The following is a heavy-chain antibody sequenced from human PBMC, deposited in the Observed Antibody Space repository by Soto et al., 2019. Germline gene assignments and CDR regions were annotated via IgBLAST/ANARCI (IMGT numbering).Heavy chain of an antibody. Sequence: SSPLSLTCTFSGGSISRYYWIWIRHPPGKGLEWIGYIHYSGSSIYNPSLKSRVTIAVDTSKNQFSLKLSSVTAADTAVYYCARVGGSGRYNFDNWGQGTLVTVSS. CDR1: GGSISRYY. D-gene: IGHD6-19*01. CDR2: IHYSGSS. V-gene: IGHV4-59*12. CDR3: ARVGGSGRYNFDN. J-gene: IGHJ4*02.